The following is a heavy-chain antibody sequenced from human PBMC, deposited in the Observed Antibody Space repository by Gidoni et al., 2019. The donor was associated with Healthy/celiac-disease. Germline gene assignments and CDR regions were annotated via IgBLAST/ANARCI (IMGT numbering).Heavy chain of an antibody. J-gene: IGHJ4*02. CDR3: AKDYFLPSRDIVVVPAVLEWGFDY. Sequence: QVQLLESGGGVVQPGRSLRLSCAASGFTFSSYGMPWVRQAPGKGLEWVAVISYDGSNKYYADSVKGRFTISRDNSKNTLYLQMNSLRAEDTAVYYCAKDYFLPSRDIVVVPAVLEWGFDYWGQGTLVTVSS. CDR1: GFTFSSYG. D-gene: IGHD2-2*01. CDR2: ISYDGSNK. V-gene: IGHV3-30*18.